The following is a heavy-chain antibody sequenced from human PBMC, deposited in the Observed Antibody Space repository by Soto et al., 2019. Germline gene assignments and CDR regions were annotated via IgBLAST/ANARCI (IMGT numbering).Heavy chain of an antibody. CDR3: AKDFHVVVTWNSGAFDI. D-gene: IGHD2-21*02. Sequence: PGGSLRLSCAASGFTVSTYGMHWVRQAPGKGLEWVAVISYDGSYKYYADSVKGRFTISRDSSKNTLYLQMNSLRAEDTAVYYCAKDFHVVVTWNSGAFDIWGQGTKVTVSS. J-gene: IGHJ3*02. CDR1: GFTVSTYG. CDR2: ISYDGSYK. V-gene: IGHV3-30*18.